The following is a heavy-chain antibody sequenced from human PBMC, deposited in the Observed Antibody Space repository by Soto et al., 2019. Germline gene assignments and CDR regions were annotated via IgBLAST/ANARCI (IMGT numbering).Heavy chain of an antibody. J-gene: IGHJ6*02. CDR3: ASRGIERWLQLTPYYYYGMDV. CDR1: GGTFSSYA. D-gene: IGHD5-12*01. CDR2: IIPIFGTA. V-gene: IGHV1-69*01. Sequence: QVPLVQSGAEVKKPGSSVKVSCKASGGTFSSYAISWVRQAPGQGLEWMGGIIPIFGTANYAQKFQGRVTITADESTSTAYMELSSLRSEDTAVYYCASRGIERWLQLTPYYYYGMDVWGQGTTVTVSS.